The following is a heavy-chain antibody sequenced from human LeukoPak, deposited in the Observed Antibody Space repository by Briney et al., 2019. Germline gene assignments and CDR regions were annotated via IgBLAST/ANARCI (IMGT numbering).Heavy chain of an antibody. CDR3: ARVGWLQSPGRAFDS. J-gene: IGHJ3*02. CDR2: IYQSGST. CDR1: GGSISSGGYS. V-gene: IGHV4-30-2*01. Sequence: SQTLSLTCAVSGGSISSGGYSWSWIRQPPGKGLEWIGIIYQSGSTYYNPSLKSRVTISLDRSKNQFSLKLISVTAADTAVYYCARVGWLQSPGRAFDSWGPGTMVTVSS. D-gene: IGHD5-24*01.